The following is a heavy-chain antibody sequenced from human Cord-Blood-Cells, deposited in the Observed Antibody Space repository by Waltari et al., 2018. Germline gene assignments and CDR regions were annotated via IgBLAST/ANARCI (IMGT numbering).Heavy chain of an antibody. CDR1: GYTLTELT. Sequence: QVQLVQSGAEVKKPGASVKVSCKVSGYTLTELTIHWVPPAPGKGLEWMGGFDPEDGETIYAQKFQGRVTMTEDTSTDTAYMELSSLRSEDTAVYYCATESPVPVGATAFDIWGQGTMVTVSS. CDR2: FDPEDGET. V-gene: IGHV1-24*01. CDR3: ATESPVPVGATAFDI. D-gene: IGHD1-26*01. J-gene: IGHJ3*02.